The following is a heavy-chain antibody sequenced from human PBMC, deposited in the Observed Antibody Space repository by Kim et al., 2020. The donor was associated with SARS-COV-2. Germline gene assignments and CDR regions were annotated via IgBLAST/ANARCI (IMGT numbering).Heavy chain of an antibody. V-gene: IGHV4-59*09. D-gene: IGHD5-12*01. Sequence: GSTNHNPSLKSRVTISVDTSKNQFSLKLSSVTAADTAVYYCARGVVATDYWGQGTLVTVSS. CDR3: ARGVVATDY. J-gene: IGHJ4*02. CDR2: GST.